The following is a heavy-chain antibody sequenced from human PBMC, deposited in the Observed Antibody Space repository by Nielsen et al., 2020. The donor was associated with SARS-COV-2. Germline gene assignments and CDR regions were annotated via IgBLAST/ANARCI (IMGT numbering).Heavy chain of an antibody. V-gene: IGHV3-9*01. CDR3: ASLIIAAGTYGMDV. J-gene: IGHJ6*02. CDR2: ISWNSGSI. CDR1: GFTFDDYA. Sequence: LSLTCAASGFTFDDYAMHWVRQAPGKGLEWVSGISWNSGSIGYADSVKGRFTISRDNAKNSLYLQMNSLRAEDTALYYCASLIIAAGTYGMDVWGQGTTVTVSS. D-gene: IGHD6-13*01.